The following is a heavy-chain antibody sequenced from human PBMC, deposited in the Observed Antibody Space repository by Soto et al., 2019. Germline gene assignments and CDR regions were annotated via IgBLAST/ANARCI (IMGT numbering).Heavy chain of an antibody. V-gene: IGHV5-51*01. CDR2: IYPGDSDT. J-gene: IGHJ6*02. CDR3: ARPLSPCYYYYGMDV. CDR1: GYSFTSNW. Sequence: GASLKISCQGSGYSFTSNWIGWVRQMPGKGLEWMGIIYPGDSDTRYSPAFQVQVTISADKSISPAYLPWSSLKASDTAMYYCARPLSPCYYYYGMDVWGQGTTVTVSS.